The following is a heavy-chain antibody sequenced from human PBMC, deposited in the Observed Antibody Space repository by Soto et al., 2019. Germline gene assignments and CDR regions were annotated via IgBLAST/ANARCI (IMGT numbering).Heavy chain of an antibody. V-gene: IGHV1-18*04. Sequence: ASVKVSCKASGYTFTSYGISCVLQSPVQWLEWMGWISAYNGNTNYAQKLQGRVTMTTDTSTSTAYMELRSLRSDDTAVYYCASKRRRAVAGSYYYYGMDVWGQGTTVTVSS. CDR3: ASKRRRAVAGSYYYYGMDV. CDR2: ISAYNGNT. D-gene: IGHD6-19*01. CDR1: GYTFTSYG. J-gene: IGHJ6*02.